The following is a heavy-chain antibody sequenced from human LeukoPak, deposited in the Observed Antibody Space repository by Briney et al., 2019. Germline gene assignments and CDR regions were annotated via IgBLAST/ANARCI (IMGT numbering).Heavy chain of an antibody. Sequence: SETLSLTCAISGGSISTYYWNWIRQPPGKGLEWIGYIYYSGSTNYNPSLKSRVTISVDTSKNQFSLKLSSVTAADTAVYYCARDQGPYYDFWSGNPDAFDIWGQGTMVTVSS. J-gene: IGHJ3*02. CDR1: GGSISTYY. CDR2: IYYSGST. D-gene: IGHD3-3*01. V-gene: IGHV4-59*01. CDR3: ARDQGPYYDFWSGNPDAFDI.